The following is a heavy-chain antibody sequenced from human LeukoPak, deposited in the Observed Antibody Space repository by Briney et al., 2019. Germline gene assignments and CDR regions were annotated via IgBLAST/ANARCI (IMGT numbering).Heavy chain of an antibody. CDR3: ARARHIVVVAAAYAFDI. V-gene: IGHV1-69*13. J-gene: IGHJ3*02. D-gene: IGHD2-21*02. CDR2: IIPIFGTA. CDR1: GGTFSSYA. Sequence: GASVKVSCKASGGTFSSYAISWVRQAPGQGLEWMGGIIPIFGTANYAQKFQGRVTITADESTSTAYMELSSLRSEDTAVYYCARARHIVVVAAAYAFDIWGQGTMVTVSS.